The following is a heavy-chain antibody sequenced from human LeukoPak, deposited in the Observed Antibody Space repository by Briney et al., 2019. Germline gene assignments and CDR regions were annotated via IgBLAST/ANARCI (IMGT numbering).Heavy chain of an antibody. CDR1: GGSITNTNY. CDR2: VNLQGST. Sequence: SGTLSLTCGVSGGSITNTNYWTWVRPPPGKGLEWIGEVNLQGSTNYNPSLMGRVAISVDTSENHISLRLTSVTAADTAVYYCAREGGPYRPLDYSGQGTLVTVSS. V-gene: IGHV4-4*02. J-gene: IGHJ4*02. CDR3: AREGGPYRPLDY.